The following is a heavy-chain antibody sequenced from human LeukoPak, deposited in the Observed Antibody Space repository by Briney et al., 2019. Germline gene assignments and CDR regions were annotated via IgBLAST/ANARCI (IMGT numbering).Heavy chain of an antibody. Sequence: SETLSLTCTVSGGSISSGGYYWSWIRQPPGKGLEWIGYIYHSGSTYYNPSLKSRVTISVDRSKNQFSLKLSSVTAADTAVYYCASLSYYYDSSGLVLGYFDYWGQGTLVTVSS. V-gene: IGHV4-30-2*01. J-gene: IGHJ4*02. D-gene: IGHD3-22*01. CDR2: IYHSGST. CDR1: GGSISSGGYY. CDR3: ASLSYYYDSSGLVLGYFDY.